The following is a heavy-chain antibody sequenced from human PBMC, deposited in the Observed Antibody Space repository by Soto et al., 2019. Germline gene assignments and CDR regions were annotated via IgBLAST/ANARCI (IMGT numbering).Heavy chain of an antibody. D-gene: IGHD6-13*01. Sequence: SVKVSCKASGDTFSSYAISWVRQAPGQGLEWMGGIIPIFGTANYAQKFQGRVTITADESTSTAYMELSSLRSEDTAVYYCARDDRSSSLSYYGMDVWGQGTTVTVSS. CDR1: GDTFSSYA. J-gene: IGHJ6*02. CDR3: ARDDRSSSLSYYGMDV. CDR2: IIPIFGTA. V-gene: IGHV1-69*13.